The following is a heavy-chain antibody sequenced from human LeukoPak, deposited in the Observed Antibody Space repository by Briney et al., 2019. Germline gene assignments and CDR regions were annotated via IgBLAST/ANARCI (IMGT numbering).Heavy chain of an antibody. V-gene: IGHV3-30-3*01. J-gene: IGHJ4*02. CDR2: ISYDGSNK. CDR3: ARDPWYYYGSGSYYNFGY. Sequence: GGSLRLSCAASGFTFSSYAMHWVRQAPGKGLEWVAVISYDGSNKYYADSVKGRFTISRDNSKNTLYLQMNSLRAEDTAVYYCARDPWYYYGSGSYYNFGYWGQGTLVTVSS. D-gene: IGHD3-10*01. CDR1: GFTFSSYA.